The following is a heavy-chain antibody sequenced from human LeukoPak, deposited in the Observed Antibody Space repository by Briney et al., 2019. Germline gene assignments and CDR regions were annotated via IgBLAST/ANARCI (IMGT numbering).Heavy chain of an antibody. CDR2: INPNSGGT. CDR3: ARAGWELLGDY. Sequence: ASVKVSCTASGYTFTGYYMHWVRQAPGQGLEWMGWINPNSGGTNYAQKIQGRVTMTRDTSISTAYRELNRLRSDDRAVYYCARAGWELLGDYWGQGTLVTVSS. CDR1: GYTFTGYY. V-gene: IGHV1-2*02. D-gene: IGHD1-26*01. J-gene: IGHJ4*02.